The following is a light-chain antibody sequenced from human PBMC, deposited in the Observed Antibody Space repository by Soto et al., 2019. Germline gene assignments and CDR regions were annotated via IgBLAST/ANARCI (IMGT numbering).Light chain of an antibody. CDR1: QDISIY. V-gene: IGKV1-9*01. J-gene: IGKJ4*01. CDR3: QQVHDYPIT. CDR2: GAS. Sequence: DIQLTQSPSFLSASVGDRVTVTCRSSQDISIYLAWYQQKPGKVPKILIYGASTLQNGVPPRFGGSGSGTAFTLTISSLQPEDSATCFCQQVHDYPITLGGGTKVDIK.